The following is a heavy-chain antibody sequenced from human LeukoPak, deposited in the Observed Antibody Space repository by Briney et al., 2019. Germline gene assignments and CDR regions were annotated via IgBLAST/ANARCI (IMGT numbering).Heavy chain of an antibody. V-gene: IGHV4-59*01. Sequence: PSETLSLTCTVSSGSISSYYWSWIRQPPGKGLEWIGYIYYSGSTNYNPSLKSRVTISVDTSKNQFSLKLSSVTAADTAVYYCARVELLGSSGWPFDYWGQGTLVTVSS. CDR3: ARVELLGSSGWPFDY. CDR1: SGSISSYY. J-gene: IGHJ4*02. CDR2: IYYSGST. D-gene: IGHD6-19*01.